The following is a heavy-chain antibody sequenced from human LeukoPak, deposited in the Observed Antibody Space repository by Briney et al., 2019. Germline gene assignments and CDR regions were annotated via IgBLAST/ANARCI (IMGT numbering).Heavy chain of an antibody. CDR2: INHSGST. J-gene: IGHJ3*02. Sequence: SETLSLTCAVYGGSFSGYYWSWIRQPPGKGLEWIGKINHSGSTNYNPSLKSRLTISVDTSKNQFSLKLSSVTAADTAVYYCARVRTSGAFDIWGQGTMVTVSS. D-gene: IGHD6-6*01. CDR1: GGSFSGYY. V-gene: IGHV4-34*01. CDR3: ARVRTSGAFDI.